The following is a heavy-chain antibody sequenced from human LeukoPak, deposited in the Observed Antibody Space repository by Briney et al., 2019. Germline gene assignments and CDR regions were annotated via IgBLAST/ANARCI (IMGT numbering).Heavy chain of an antibody. CDR2: ISSSGSTI. CDR3: ARDVRGYSYGQRVYYFDY. V-gene: IGHV3-11*01. J-gene: IGHJ4*02. Sequence: PGGSLRLSCAASVFTFSDYYMSWIRQAPGKGLEWVSYISSSGSTIYYADSVKGRFTISRDNAKNSLYLQMNSLRAEDTAVYYCARDVRGYSYGQRVYYFDYWGQGTLVTVSS. CDR1: VFTFSDYY. D-gene: IGHD5-18*01.